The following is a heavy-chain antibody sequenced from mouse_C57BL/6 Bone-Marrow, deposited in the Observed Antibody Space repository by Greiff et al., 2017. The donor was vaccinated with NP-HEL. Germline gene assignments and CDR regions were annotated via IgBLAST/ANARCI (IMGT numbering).Heavy chain of an antibody. CDR3: ARDRGDYYGSSHWYFDV. CDR2: ISDGGSYT. D-gene: IGHD1-1*01. V-gene: IGHV5-4*01. Sequence: EVKLMESGGGLVKPGGSLKLSCAASGFTFSSYAMSWVRQTPEKRLEWVATISDGGSYTYYPANVKGRFTISRDNAKNNLYLQMSHLKSEDTAMYYCARDRGDYYGSSHWYFDVWGTGTTVTVSS. J-gene: IGHJ1*03. CDR1: GFTFSSYA.